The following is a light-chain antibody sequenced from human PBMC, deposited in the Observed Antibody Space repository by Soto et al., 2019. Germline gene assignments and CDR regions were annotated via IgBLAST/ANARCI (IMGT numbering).Light chain of an antibody. CDR1: SSDVGGYNY. V-gene: IGLV2-14*01. J-gene: IGLJ1*01. Sequence: QSALTEPASVSGSRGQSITISCTGTSSDVGGYNYVSWYQQYPGKAPKLMIYGVTNRPSGVSNRFSGSKTGNTASLIISGLQAEDEAYYYCFSHRGGDSHVFGTGTKAPS. CDR2: GVT. CDR3: FSHRGGDSHV.